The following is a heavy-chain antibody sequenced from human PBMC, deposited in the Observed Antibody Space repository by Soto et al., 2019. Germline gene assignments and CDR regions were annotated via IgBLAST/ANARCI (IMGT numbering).Heavy chain of an antibody. CDR1: GFSISEAY. Sequence: EVQVVESGGGLIQPGGSLRLSCAASGFSISEAYMTWVRQAPGKGLEWVSVVYSEGDTYYGDSVKGRFTVSRDNSKNTMFLQMTNLRAEDTVVYYCSRDAPFDVWGQGTTVIVSS. J-gene: IGHJ6*02. CDR2: VYSEGDT. CDR3: SRDAPFDV. V-gene: IGHV3-53*01.